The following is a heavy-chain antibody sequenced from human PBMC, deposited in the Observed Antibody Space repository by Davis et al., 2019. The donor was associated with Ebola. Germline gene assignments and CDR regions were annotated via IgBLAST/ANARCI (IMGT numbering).Heavy chain of an antibody. J-gene: IGHJ4*02. CDR2: ISSYNGHT. CDR3: ARDLERDDRSGYYLTKVPQFDY. CDR1: GYTFTNYY. V-gene: IGHV1-18*04. D-gene: IGHD3-22*01. Sequence: ASVKVSCKASGYTFTNYYMHWVRQAPGQGLEWMGWISSYNGHTTYPQNFQGRVSMTTDTSTSTVYMELRSLTSDDTAVYYCARDLERDDRSGYYLTKVPQFDYWGQGTLVTVTS.